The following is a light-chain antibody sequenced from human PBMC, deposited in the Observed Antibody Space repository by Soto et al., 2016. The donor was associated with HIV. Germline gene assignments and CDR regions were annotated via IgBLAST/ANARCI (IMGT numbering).Light chain of an antibody. J-gene: IGKJ4*01. CDR1: QTIRKY. V-gene: IGKV1-39*01. CDR2: TTS. CDR3: QQSYTTPLT. Sequence: DIQMTQSPSSLSASVGDRVIITCRASQTIRKYLNWYQQKPGKAPVLLISTTSSLQSGVXSRFSGSGSGAEFTLTISNLQPEDFATYYCQQSYTTPLTFGGGTKVEIK.